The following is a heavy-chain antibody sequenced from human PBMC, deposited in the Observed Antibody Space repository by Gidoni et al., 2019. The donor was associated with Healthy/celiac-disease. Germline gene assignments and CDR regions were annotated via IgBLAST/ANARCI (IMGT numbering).Heavy chain of an antibody. CDR1: GFSLSTSGVG. D-gene: IGHD4-17*01. Sequence: QITLKESGPTLVKPTQTLTLTCPFSGFSLSTSGVGLGWIRQPPGKALEGLALIYWDDVKRYNPSLKSRLTITKDTSKNQVVLTMTNMDPVDTATYYCAHLHDYGDYVPYFDYWGQGTLVTVSS. J-gene: IGHJ4*02. CDR2: IYWDDVK. CDR3: AHLHDYGDYVPYFDY. V-gene: IGHV2-5*02.